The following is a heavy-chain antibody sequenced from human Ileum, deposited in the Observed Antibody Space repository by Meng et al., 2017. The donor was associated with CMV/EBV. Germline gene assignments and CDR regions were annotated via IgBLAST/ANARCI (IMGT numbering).Heavy chain of an antibody. D-gene: IGHD3-16*02. Sequence: QGQLQQWAAGLLKPSATLSLTCAVYGGSLRGHYCNWIRQSPGNGLQWIAEINHVGRTNSNPSLASRVTISQDTSKNQCSLKLNSVTVADSAVYYCARGLFRYPAYFDLWGQGTLVTVSS. J-gene: IGHJ4*02. CDR3: ARGLFRYPAYFDL. CDR1: GGSLRGHY. V-gene: IGHV4-34*01. CDR2: INHVGRT.